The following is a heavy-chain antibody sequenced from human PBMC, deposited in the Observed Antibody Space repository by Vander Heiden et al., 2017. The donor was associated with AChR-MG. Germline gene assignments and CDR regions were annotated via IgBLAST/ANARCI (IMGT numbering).Heavy chain of an antibody. V-gene: IGHV1-46*03. CDR3: ARELTGSFYFDF. CDR2: INPSLDST. J-gene: IGHJ4*02. Sequence: QVKLVQSGAEVKKPGASLKVSCKTSGFTFTNSKMHWVRQAPGEVLEWVGTINPSLDSTHYAQKFQGRVRMTRDTSTKTVYMDMTSLRPEDTAVYFCARELTGSFYFDFWGQGSLVTVSS. D-gene: IGHD1-26*01. CDR1: GFTFTNSK.